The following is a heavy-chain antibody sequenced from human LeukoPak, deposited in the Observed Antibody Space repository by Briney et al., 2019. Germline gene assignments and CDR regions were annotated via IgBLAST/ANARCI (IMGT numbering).Heavy chain of an antibody. CDR2: IKQDGSEK. Sequence: GGSLRLSCAASGFTFSSYWMSWVRQAPGKGLEWVANIKQDGSEKYYVDSVKGRFTISRDNGQNSLYLQMNSLRAEDTAVYYCARREPQGCSGTSCFAGPVGHWGQGTLVTVSS. D-gene: IGHD2-2*01. CDR3: ARREPQGCSGTSCFAGPVGH. J-gene: IGHJ4*02. V-gene: IGHV3-7*01. CDR1: GFTFSSYW.